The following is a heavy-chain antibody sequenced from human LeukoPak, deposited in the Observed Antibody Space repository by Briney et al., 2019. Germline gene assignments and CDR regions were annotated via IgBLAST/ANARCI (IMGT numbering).Heavy chain of an antibody. CDR2: IYSGGST. V-gene: IGHV3-53*01. CDR3: ARATRMVPYDY. J-gene: IGHJ4*02. D-gene: IGHD4/OR15-4a*01. Sequence: GGSLRLSCAASGFTVSSNYMSWVRQAPGKGLEWVSVIYSGGSTYYADSVKGRFTISRDNSKNTLYLQMNSLRAEDTAVYYCARATRMVPYDYWGQATLVTVSS. CDR1: GFTVSSNY.